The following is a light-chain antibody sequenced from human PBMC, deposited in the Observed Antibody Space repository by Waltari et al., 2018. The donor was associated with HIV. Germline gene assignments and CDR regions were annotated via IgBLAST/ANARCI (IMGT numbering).Light chain of an antibody. Sequence: SALTQPASVSGSPGQSITIPCTGNSSDVGGYNLVSWYQHHPGKAPKLMIYEFRKRPSGVSNRFSGSKSGNTASLTSSGLQAEDEADYYCCAYAGSTTYVIFGGGTKLTVL. V-gene: IGLV2-23*02. J-gene: IGLJ2*01. CDR3: CAYAGSTTYVI. CDR1: SSDVGGYNL. CDR2: EFR.